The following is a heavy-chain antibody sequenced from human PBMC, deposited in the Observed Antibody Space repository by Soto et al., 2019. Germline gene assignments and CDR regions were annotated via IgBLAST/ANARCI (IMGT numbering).Heavy chain of an antibody. D-gene: IGHD6-19*01. Sequence: PGGSLRLSCAASGFTFSSYSMNWVRLAPGKGLEWVSYISSSSSTIYYADSVKGRFTISRDNAKNSLYLQMNSLRDEDTAVYYCARDGVVYFIGGIAVAGPRPDYYYGMDVWGQGTTVTVSS. J-gene: IGHJ6*02. CDR3: ARDGVVYFIGGIAVAGPRPDYYYGMDV. CDR1: GFTFSSYS. CDR2: ISSSSSTI. V-gene: IGHV3-48*02.